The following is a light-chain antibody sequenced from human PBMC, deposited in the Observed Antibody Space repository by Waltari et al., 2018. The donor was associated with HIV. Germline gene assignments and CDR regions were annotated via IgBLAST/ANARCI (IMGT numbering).Light chain of an antibody. V-gene: IGLV1-47*01. CDR3: ATWDDNLSGVV. CDR1: SSNIGSNY. Sequence: QSVLTQSPSASGTPGQRVTISCSGSSSNIGSNYVYWYQQLPGTAPKPLLYRNNQRPSGVPDRFSGSKSGTSASLAISGLRSEDEAHYYCATWDDNLSGVVFGGGTKLTVL. J-gene: IGLJ2*01. CDR2: RNN.